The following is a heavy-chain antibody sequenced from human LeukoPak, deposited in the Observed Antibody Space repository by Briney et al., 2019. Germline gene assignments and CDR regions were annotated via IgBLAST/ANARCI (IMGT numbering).Heavy chain of an antibody. CDR2: IIPIFGTA. J-gene: IGHJ5*02. V-gene: IGHV1-69*13. Sequence: GASVNVSCKASGGTFSSYAISWVRQAPGQGLEWMGGIIPIFGTANYAQKFQGRVTITADESTSTAYMELSSLRSEDTAVYYCAWEQEYCGGDCSLPNNWFDPWGQGTLVTVTS. CDR3: AWEQEYCGGDCSLPNNWFDP. D-gene: IGHD2-21*02. CDR1: GGTFSSYA.